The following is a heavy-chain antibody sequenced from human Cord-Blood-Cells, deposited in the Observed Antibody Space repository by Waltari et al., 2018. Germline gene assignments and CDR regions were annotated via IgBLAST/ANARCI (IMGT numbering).Heavy chain of an antibody. J-gene: IGHJ6*02. CDR3: VHRGQQLVYYYYGMDV. Sequence: QIPLKESGPTLVKRTQTLTLTCTFSGFSLSTSGVGLGWILHPPGTALEWLALIYWDDDKRYSPSLKSRLTITKDTSKNQVVLTMTNMDPVDTATYYCVHRGQQLVYYYYGMDVWGQGTTVTVSS. D-gene: IGHD6-13*01. V-gene: IGHV2-5*02. CDR2: IYWDDDK. CDR1: GFSLSTSGVG.